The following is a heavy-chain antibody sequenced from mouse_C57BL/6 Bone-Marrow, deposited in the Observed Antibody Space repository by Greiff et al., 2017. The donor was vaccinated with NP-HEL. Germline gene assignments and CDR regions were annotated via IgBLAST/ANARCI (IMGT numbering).Heavy chain of an antibody. CDR2: IDPANGNT. V-gene: IGHV14-3*01. Sequence: VQLQQSVAELVRPGASVTLSCTASGFYIKNTYMHWVKQRPEQGLEWIGRIDPANGNTKYAPTFQGKATITADTSSNTAYLQLSSLTSEDTAIYYCASPSSFAYWGQGTLVTVSA. J-gene: IGHJ3*01. CDR3: ASPSSFAY. CDR1: GFYIKNTY.